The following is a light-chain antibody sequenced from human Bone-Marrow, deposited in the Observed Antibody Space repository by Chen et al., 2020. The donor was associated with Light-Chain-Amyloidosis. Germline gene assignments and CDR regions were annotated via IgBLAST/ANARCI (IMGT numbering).Light chain of an antibody. J-gene: IGLJ1*01. V-gene: IGLV2-14*01. CDR3: SSYTITNTLV. Sequence: QSALTQPASVSGSPGQSITISCTGTSSDVGGDNHGSWYQQHPAKAHKLMIYEVTNRPSWVPDRFSGSKSDNTATLTSSGLQTEDEADYCCSSYTITNTLVFGSGTRVTVL. CDR2: EVT. CDR1: SSDVGGDNH.